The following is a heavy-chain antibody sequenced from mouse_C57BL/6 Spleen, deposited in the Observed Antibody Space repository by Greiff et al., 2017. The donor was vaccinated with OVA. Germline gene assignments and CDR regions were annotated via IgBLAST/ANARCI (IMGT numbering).Heavy chain of an antibody. CDR3: ARRAGNYNAMDY. J-gene: IGHJ4*01. CDR2: IDPSDSYT. D-gene: IGHD2-1*01. CDR1: GYTFTSYW. Sequence: QVQLQQPGAELVKPGASVKLSCKASGYTFTSYWMQWVKQRPGQGLEWIGEIDPSDSYTNYNQKFKGKATLTVDTSSSTAYMQLSSLTSEDSAVYYCARRAGNYNAMDYWGQGTSGTVSS. V-gene: IGHV1-50*01.